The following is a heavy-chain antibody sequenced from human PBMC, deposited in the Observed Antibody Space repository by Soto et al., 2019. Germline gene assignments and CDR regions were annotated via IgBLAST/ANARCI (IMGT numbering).Heavy chain of an antibody. J-gene: IGHJ5*02. CDR2: IQSGGPT. Sequence: PGGSLRLSCAASGFTVSSKYMSWVRQAPGKGLEWVSLIQSGGPTYYADSVKGRFTISRDTSENTLHLQMDSLRAEDTAVYYCARQPRGAAAVTSVINWFDPWGQGALVTVSS. CDR3: ARQPRGAAAVTSVINWFDP. V-gene: IGHV3-66*04. CDR1: GFTVSSKY. D-gene: IGHD4-17*01.